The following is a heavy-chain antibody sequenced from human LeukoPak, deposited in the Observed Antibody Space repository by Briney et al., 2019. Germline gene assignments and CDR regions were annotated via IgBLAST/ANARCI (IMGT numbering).Heavy chain of an antibody. J-gene: IGHJ4*02. CDR3: ARHERSVTTVNGIDY. CDR2: IYTSGST. D-gene: IGHD4-11*01. Sequence: SETLSLTCTVPGGSISSYYWSWIRQPAGKGLEWIGHIYTSGSTNYNPSLKSRVSISVDTSKNQFSLKLSSVTAADTAVYYCARHERSVTTVNGIDYWGQGTLVTVSS. V-gene: IGHV4-4*08. CDR1: GGSISSYY.